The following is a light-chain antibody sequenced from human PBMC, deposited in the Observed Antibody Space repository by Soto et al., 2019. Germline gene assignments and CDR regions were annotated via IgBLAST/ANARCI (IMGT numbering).Light chain of an antibody. CDR1: QSVNSFY. CDR2: GAS. J-gene: IGKJ5*01. Sequence: EIVLTQSPGTLSLSPGERATLSCRASQSVNSFYLAWYQQKPGQAPRLLIYGASSRATGIPDRFSGSGSGTDFTLTISRLEPEDFAVYYCQQYGSSPPVTFGQGTRLEI. CDR3: QQYGSSPPVT. V-gene: IGKV3-20*01.